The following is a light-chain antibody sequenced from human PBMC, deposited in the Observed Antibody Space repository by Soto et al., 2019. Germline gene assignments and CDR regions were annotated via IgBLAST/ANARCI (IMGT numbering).Light chain of an antibody. J-gene: IGKJ2*01. CDR2: DVS. CDR3: QQYNAFYT. V-gene: IGKV1-5*01. Sequence: DIHMTQSAPTLSGSLGDRLTITDRAGQSINRWLAWYQQKPGRAPKLLIYDVSTLQSGVPSRFSGSGSETEFTLTISSLQPDDFATYYCQQYNAFYTFGQGTKVDI. CDR1: QSINRW.